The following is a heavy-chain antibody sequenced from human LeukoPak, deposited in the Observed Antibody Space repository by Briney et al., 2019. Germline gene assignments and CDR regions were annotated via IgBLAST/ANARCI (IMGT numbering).Heavy chain of an antibody. CDR1: GYTFTSYG. CDR2: ISSYNGNT. D-gene: IGHD2-21*02. J-gene: IGHJ4*02. CDR3: ATATLGFPFDS. V-gene: IGHV1-18*04. Sequence: GASVKVSCKASGYTFTSYGFGWVRQAPGQGLEWMGWISSYNGNTNYAQKFQGRVTMTTNTSTTTAPLELRSLTVDDTAIYYCATATLGFPFDSWGQGTLVTVSS.